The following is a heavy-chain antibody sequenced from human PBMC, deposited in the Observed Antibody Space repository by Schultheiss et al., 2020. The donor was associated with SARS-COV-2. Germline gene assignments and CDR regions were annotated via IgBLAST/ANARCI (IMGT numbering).Heavy chain of an antibody. CDR2: IYHSGSDST. D-gene: IGHD3-3*01. V-gene: IGHV4-61*05. CDR1: GGSISSSSYY. J-gene: IGHJ4*02. Sequence: SETLSLTCTVSGGSISSSSYYWSWIRQPLGKGLEWIGYIYHSGSDSTNYNPSLKSRVTISVDTSKNQFSLKLTSLTAADTAIYYCARGNDFVYFFDSWGQGTLVTVSS. CDR3: ARGNDFVYFFDS.